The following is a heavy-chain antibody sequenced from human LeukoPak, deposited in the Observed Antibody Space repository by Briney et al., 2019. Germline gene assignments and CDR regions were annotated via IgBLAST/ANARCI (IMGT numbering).Heavy chain of an antibody. J-gene: IGHJ4*02. Sequence: GGSLRLSCAAPGFTFSNYAMHWVRQAPGKGLEWVSGISWNSGSIGYADSVKGRFTISRDNAKNSLYLQMNSLRAEDTALYYCAKGYCSSTSCHPDYWGQGTLVTVSS. CDR3: AKGYCSSTSCHPDY. CDR1: GFTFSNYA. V-gene: IGHV3-9*01. CDR2: ISWNSGSI. D-gene: IGHD2-2*01.